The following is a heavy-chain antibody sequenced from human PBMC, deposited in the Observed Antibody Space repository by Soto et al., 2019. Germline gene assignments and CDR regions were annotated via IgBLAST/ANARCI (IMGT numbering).Heavy chain of an antibody. J-gene: IGHJ3*02. CDR3: ARALIWTGYYIHDAFDI. Sequence: SETLSLTCTVSGGSISSYYWSWIRQPPGKGLEWIGYIYYSGSTNYNPSLKSRVTISVDTSKNQFSLKLSSVTAADTAVYYCARALIWTGYYIHDAFDIWGQGTMVTVPS. CDR2: IYYSGST. CDR1: GGSISSYY. D-gene: IGHD3-9*01. V-gene: IGHV4-59*01.